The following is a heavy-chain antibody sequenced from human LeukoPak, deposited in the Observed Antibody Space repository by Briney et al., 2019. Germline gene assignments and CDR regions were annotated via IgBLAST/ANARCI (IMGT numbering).Heavy chain of an antibody. CDR2: IYYSGST. D-gene: IGHD6-19*01. CDR3: ARPEYSSGWSFDY. CDR1: GGSISSSSYY. Sequence: PSETLSLTCTVSGGSISSSSYYWGWIRQPPGKGLEWIGSIYYSGSTYYNPSLKSRVTISVDTSKNQFSLKLSSVTAADTAVYYCARPEYSSGWSFDYWGQGTLVTVSS. J-gene: IGHJ4*02. V-gene: IGHV4-39*01.